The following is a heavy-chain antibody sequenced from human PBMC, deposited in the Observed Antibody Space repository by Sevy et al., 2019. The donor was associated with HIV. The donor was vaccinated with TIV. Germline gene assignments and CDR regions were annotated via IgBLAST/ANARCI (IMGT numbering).Heavy chain of an antibody. J-gene: IGHJ4*02. V-gene: IGHV1-3*04. CDR3: ARDFCSSASCHSAFAY. CDR2: VNTASGDT. CDR1: GYTFNNYI. Sequence: ASVKVSCKGSGYTFNNYIIYWVRQAPGQSLEWMGWVNTASGDTKYAQKFQGRVIITTDTSARTVYMELNNLRSEDTAFYFCARDFCSSASCHSAFAYWGQGTLVTVSS. D-gene: IGHD2-15*01.